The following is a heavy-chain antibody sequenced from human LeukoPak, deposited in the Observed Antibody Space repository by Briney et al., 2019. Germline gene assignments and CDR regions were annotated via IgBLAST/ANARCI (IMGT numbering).Heavy chain of an antibody. J-gene: IGHJ6*02. CDR1: GFTFSSYA. D-gene: IGHD2-2*02. CDR2: ISGSGGST. Sequence: GGSLRLSCAASGFTFSSYAMSWVRQAPGEGLEWVSAISGSGGSTYYADSVKGRFTISRDNSKNTLYLQMNSLRAEDTAVYYCAKDGFAVYCSITSCYSHGLDVWGQGTMVTVSS. V-gene: IGHV3-23*01. CDR3: AKDGFAVYCSITSCYSHGLDV.